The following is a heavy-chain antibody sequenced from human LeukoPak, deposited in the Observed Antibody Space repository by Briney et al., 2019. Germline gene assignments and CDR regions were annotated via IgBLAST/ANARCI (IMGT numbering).Heavy chain of an antibody. J-gene: IGHJ4*02. CDR1: GYSFTSYW. CDR3: ARRGWYYGSGSYYYFDY. V-gene: IGHV5-51*01. CDR2: IYPGDSDT. D-gene: IGHD3-10*01. Sequence: GESLKISCKGSGYSFTSYWIGWVRQMPGNGLEWMGIIYPGDSDTRYSPSFQGQVTISADKSISTAYLQRSSLKASDTAMYYCARRGWYYGSGSYYYFDYWGQGTLVTVSS.